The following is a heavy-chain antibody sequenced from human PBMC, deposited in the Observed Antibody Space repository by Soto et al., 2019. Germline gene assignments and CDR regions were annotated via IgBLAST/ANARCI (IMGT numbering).Heavy chain of an antibody. CDR2: INPNSGGT. Sequence: ASVKVSCKASGYTFTGYYMHWVRQAPGQGLEWMGWINPNSGGTNFAQKFQGRVTMTRDTSISTAYMELSRLRSDDTAVYYCARASDLDYGTYYWFDPWGQGTLFTVSS. D-gene: IGHD3-10*01. V-gene: IGHV1-2*02. CDR1: GYTFTGYY. J-gene: IGHJ5*02. CDR3: ARASDLDYGTYYWFDP.